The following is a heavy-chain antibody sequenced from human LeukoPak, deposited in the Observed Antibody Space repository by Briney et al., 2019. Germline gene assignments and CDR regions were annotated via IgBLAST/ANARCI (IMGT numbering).Heavy chain of an antibody. CDR1: GGSISSQY. D-gene: IGHD2-2*01. V-gene: IGHV4-4*07. CDR3: AKDTYCSGTTCNGGPGDY. J-gene: IGHJ4*02. Sequence: PSETLSLTCTASGGSISSQYWSWIRQPAGKGLEWIGRIYASGSTNYNPSLKSRVTMSVDTSKNQFSLKLSSVTAADTAVFYCAKDTYCSGTTCNGGPGDYWGQGILVTVSS. CDR2: IYASGST.